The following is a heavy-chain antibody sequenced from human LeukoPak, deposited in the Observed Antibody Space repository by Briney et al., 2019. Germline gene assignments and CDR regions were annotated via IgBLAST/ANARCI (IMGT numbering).Heavy chain of an antibody. CDR2: ITWSGGST. CDR3: AMKFSGDYYYMDV. D-gene: IGHD3-10*01. V-gene: IGHV3-20*04. J-gene: IGHJ6*03. CDR1: GVNFDNFG. Sequence: GGSLRLSCAASGVNFDNFGMSWVRQVPGKGLEWVSGITWSGGSTGYADFVKGRFTIARDNAKRNLYLQMNSLRVEDTALYYCAMKFSGDYYYMDVWGKGTTVIVSS.